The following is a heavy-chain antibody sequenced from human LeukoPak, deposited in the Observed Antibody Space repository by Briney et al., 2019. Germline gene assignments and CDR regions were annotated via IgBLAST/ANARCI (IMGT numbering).Heavy chain of an antibody. CDR1: GFTFSSYA. CDR3: ASRGYYYGMDV. J-gene: IGHJ6*02. V-gene: IGHV3-30-3*01. D-gene: IGHD3-10*01. CDR2: ISYDGSNK. Sequence: AGGSLRLSCAASGFTFSSYAMHWVRQAPGKGLEWVAVISYDGSNKYYADSVKGRFTISRDNSKNTLYLQMNSLRAEDTAVYYWASRGYYYGMDVWAQGPRVTVSS.